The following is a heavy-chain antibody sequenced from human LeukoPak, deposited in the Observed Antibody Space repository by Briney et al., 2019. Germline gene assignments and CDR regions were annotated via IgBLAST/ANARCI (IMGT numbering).Heavy chain of an antibody. D-gene: IGHD6-13*01. J-gene: IGHJ4*02. CDR3: AAKHSSSWYGDY. V-gene: IGHV3-9*01. CDR2: ISWNSGSI. CDR1: GFTFDDYA. Sequence: SLRLSCAASGFTFDDYAMHWVRQAPGKGLEWVSGISWNSGSIGYADSVKGRFTISRDNAKNSLYLQMNSLRAEDTALYYCAAKHSSSWYGDYWGQGTLVTVSS.